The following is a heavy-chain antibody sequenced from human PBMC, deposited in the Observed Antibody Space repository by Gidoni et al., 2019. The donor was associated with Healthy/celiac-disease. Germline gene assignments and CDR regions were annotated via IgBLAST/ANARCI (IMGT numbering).Heavy chain of an antibody. CDR3: ARGYRGRYGMDV. Sequence: QVQLQESGPGLVTPSQTLSLTCTVSGGPISSGGYYCSWLRQHPGKGLESIGYIYYSGSTYYNPSLKSRVTISVDTSKNQFSLKLSSVTAADTAVYYWARGYRGRYGMDVWGQGTTVTVSS. D-gene: IGHD4-4*01. CDR2: IYYSGST. J-gene: IGHJ6*02. V-gene: IGHV4-31*03. CDR1: GGPISSGGYY.